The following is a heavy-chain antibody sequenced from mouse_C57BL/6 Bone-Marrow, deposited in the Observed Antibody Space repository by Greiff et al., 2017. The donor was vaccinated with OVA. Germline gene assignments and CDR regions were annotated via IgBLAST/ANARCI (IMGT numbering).Heavy chain of an antibody. V-gene: IGHV5-17*01. J-gene: IGHJ4*01. CDR2: ISSGSSTI. D-gene: IGHD1-1*01. Sequence: EVQGVESGGGLVKPGGSLKLSCAASGFTFSDYGMHWVRQAPEKGLEWVAYISSGSSTIYYADTVKGRFPIYRDHAKNTLFLNMTSLRSEDTTMYYCASGCYYGSRGDYAMDYWGQGTSVTVSS. CDR3: ASGCYYGSRGDYAMDY. CDR1: GFTFSDYG.